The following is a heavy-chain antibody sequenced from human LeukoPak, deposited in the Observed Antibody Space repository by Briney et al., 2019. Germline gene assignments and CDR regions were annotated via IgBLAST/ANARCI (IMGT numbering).Heavy chain of an antibody. CDR1: GDSISSGSYY. CDR2: IYYSGST. Sequence: SETLSLTCTVSGDSISSGSYYWGWICQSPGKDLEWIGSIYYSGSTHYNPSLKSRVTISVDTSKKQFSLKLSSVTAADTAVYYCARNSSGWSFDYWGQGTLVTVSS. D-gene: IGHD6-19*01. CDR3: ARNSSGWSFDY. V-gene: IGHV4-39*01. J-gene: IGHJ4*01.